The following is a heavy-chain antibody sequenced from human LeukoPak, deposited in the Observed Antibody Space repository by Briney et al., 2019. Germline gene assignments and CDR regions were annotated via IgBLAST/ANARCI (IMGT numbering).Heavy chain of an antibody. D-gene: IGHD6-6*01. J-gene: IGHJ4*02. CDR1: GFTFSSYA. CDR2: ISSSGGST. V-gene: IGHV3-23*01. CDR3: AKDHSSSSLPVFSYYFDY. Sequence: PGGSLRLSCAASGFTFSSYAMSWVRQAPGKGLEWVSAISSSGGSTYYADSVKGRFTISRDNSKNTLYLQMNSLRAEDTAVYYCAKDHSSSSLPVFSYYFDYWGQGTLVTVSS.